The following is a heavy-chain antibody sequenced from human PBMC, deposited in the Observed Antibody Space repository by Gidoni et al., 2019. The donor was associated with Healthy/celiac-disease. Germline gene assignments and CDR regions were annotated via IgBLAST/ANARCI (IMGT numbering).Heavy chain of an antibody. CDR1: VGSFSGYY. CDR3: ARDPWLPPGY. D-gene: IGHD6-19*01. CDR2: INHSGST. Sequence: QVQLQQWGAGLLKPSETLSLTCAVYVGSFSGYYWSWIRQPPGKGLEWIGEINHSGSTNYNPSLKSRVTISVDTSKNQFSLKLSSVTAADTAVYYCARDPWLPPGYWGQGTLVTVSS. V-gene: IGHV4-34*01. J-gene: IGHJ4*02.